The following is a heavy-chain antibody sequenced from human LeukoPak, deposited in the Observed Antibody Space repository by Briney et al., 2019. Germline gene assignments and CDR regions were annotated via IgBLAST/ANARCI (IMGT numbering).Heavy chain of an antibody. Sequence: SETLSLTCTVSGGSISSYYWSWIRQPAGKGLEWIGRIYTSGSTNYNPSLKSRVTISVDRSKNQFSLKLSSVTAADTAVYYCARQPANTAAFDIWAPGTMVTVS. CDR1: GGSISSYY. D-gene: IGHD5-18*01. CDR3: ARQPANTAAFDI. J-gene: IGHJ3*02. CDR2: IYTSGST. V-gene: IGHV4-4*07.